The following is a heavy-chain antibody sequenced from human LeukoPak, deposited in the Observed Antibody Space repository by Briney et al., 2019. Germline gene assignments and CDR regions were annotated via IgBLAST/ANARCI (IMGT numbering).Heavy chain of an antibody. V-gene: IGHV1-3*01. J-gene: IGHJ4*02. CDR2: INAGNGNT. CDR1: GYTFTSYG. CDR3: AREIPGYSSSWYKYYFDY. Sequence: ASVKVSCKASGYTFTSYGISWVRQAPGQGLEWMGWINAGNGNTKYSQKFQGRVTITRDTSASTAYMELSSLRSEDTAVYYCAREIPGYSSSWYKYYFDYWGQGTLVTVSS. D-gene: IGHD6-13*01.